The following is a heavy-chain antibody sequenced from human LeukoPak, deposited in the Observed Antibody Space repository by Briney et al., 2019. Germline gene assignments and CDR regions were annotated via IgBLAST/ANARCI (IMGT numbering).Heavy chain of an antibody. D-gene: IGHD3-9*01. V-gene: IGHV3-23*01. CDR3: AKGAVLRYFDWLSHFDY. J-gene: IGHJ4*02. CDR1: GFTFSSYA. Sequence: GGSLRLSCAASGFTFSSYAMSWVRQAPGKGLEWVSGISGSGGSTYYADSVKGRFTISRDNSKNTLYLQMNSLRAEDTAVYYCAKGAVLRYFDWLSHFDYWGQGTLVTVSS. CDR2: ISGSGGST.